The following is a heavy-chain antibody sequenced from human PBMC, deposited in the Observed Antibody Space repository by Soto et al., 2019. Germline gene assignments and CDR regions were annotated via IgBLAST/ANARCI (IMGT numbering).Heavy chain of an antibody. J-gene: IGHJ5*02. CDR3: AKDPRDGYNPNWFDP. V-gene: IGHV3-48*03. CDR1: GFTFSSYE. Sequence: GGSLRLSCAASGFTFSSYEMNWVRQAPGKGLEWVSYISSSGSTIYYADSVKGRFTISRDNAKNSLYLQMNSLRAEDTAVYYCAKDPRDGYNPNWFDPWGQGTLVTVSS. D-gene: IGHD5-12*01. CDR2: ISSSGSTI.